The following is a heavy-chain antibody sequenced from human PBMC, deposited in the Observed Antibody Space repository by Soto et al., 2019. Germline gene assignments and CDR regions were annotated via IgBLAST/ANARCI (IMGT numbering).Heavy chain of an antibody. CDR2: IFSSGST. CDR1: GGSISSYY. J-gene: IGHJ4*02. V-gene: IGHV4-59*08. Sequence: QVQLLESGPGLVKPSETLSLTCTVSGGSISSYYWSWIRQPPGKGLEWIGYIFSSGSTNYNPSLKSRVTISVDTPKNQFSLKLSFVTAADTAVYYCARRYGGGFDFWGQGTLVTVSS. CDR3: ARRYGGGFDF. D-gene: IGHD3-10*01.